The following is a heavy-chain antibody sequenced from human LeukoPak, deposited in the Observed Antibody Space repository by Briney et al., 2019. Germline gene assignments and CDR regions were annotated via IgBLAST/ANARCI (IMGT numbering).Heavy chain of an antibody. Sequence: PSETLSLTCTVSGGSFSTYYWSWIRQPPGKGLEWIGYIYYSGSTYYNPSLKSRVTISVDTSKNQFSLKLSSVTAADTAVYYCARCAIRNDAFDIWGQGTMVTVSS. D-gene: IGHD2-2*02. J-gene: IGHJ3*02. CDR2: IYYSGST. CDR1: GGSFSTYY. CDR3: ARCAIRNDAFDI. V-gene: IGHV4-59*06.